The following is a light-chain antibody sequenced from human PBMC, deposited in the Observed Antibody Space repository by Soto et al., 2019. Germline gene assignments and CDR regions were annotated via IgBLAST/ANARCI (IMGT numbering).Light chain of an antibody. CDR3: QKYGRSGT. J-gene: IGKJ1*01. CDR2: GAS. Sequence: EIVLTQSPGTQSLSPGERATLSCRASQSVSNNYLAWYQQKPGQAPRLLIFGASHRATGIPARFSGSEHGTDFTLNISRLEPEDFAVYYCQKYGRSGTFGQGTKVDIK. V-gene: IGKV3-20*01. CDR1: QSVSNNY.